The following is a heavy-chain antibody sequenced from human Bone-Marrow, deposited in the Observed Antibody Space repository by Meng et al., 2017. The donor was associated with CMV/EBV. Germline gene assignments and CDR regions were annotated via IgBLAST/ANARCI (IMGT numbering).Heavy chain of an antibody. CDR2: INHSGST. CDR1: GGSFSGYY. J-gene: IGHJ5*02. Sequence: GSLRLSCAVYGGSFSGYYWSWIRQPPGKGLEWIGEINHSGSTNYNPSLKSRVTISVDTSKNQFSLKLSSVTAADTAVYYCARAKGYCSSTSCHGNWFDPWGQGTLVTVSS. V-gene: IGHV4-34*01. D-gene: IGHD2-2*01. CDR3: ARAKGYCSSTSCHGNWFDP.